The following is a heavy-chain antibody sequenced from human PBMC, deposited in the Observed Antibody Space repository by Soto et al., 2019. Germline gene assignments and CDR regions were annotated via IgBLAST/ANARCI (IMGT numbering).Heavy chain of an antibody. Sequence: PETLSLTCTVSGGSISSYYWSWIRQPPGKGLEWIGYIYYSGSTNYNPSLKSRVTISVDTSKNQFSLKLSSVTAADTAVYYCARVSGVYLDYWGQGTLVTVSS. V-gene: IGHV4-59*01. CDR2: IYYSGST. CDR3: ARVSGVYLDY. D-gene: IGHD3-10*01. CDR1: GGSISSYY. J-gene: IGHJ4*02.